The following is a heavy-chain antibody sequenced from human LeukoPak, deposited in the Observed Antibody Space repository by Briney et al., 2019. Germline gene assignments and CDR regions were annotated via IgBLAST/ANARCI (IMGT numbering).Heavy chain of an antibody. CDR3: ARDRAVATIYDY. CDR1: GFTFSSYG. Sequence: PGGSLRLSCAASGFTFSSYGMHWARQAPGKGLEWVAVIWYDGSNKYYADSVKGRFTISRDNSKNTLYLQMNSLRAEDTAVYYCARDRAVATIYDYWGQGTLVTVSS. D-gene: IGHD5-12*01. V-gene: IGHV3-33*01. J-gene: IGHJ4*02. CDR2: IWYDGSNK.